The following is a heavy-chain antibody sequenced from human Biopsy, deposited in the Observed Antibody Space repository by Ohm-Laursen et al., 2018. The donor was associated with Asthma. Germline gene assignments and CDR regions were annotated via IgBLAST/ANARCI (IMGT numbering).Heavy chain of an antibody. Sequence: TLSLTCAISGGSFTHYFWMWIRQPPGKGLEWIGEINYRGDTNYNPSLESRVSISVDTSTYHFSLRLNSVTAADTAVYYCVRGEEVASTYFKDWDQGTLVTVSS. J-gene: IGHJ1*01. CDR2: INYRGDT. CDR1: GGSFTHYF. D-gene: IGHD5-24*01. CDR3: VRGEEVASTYFKD. V-gene: IGHV4-34*01.